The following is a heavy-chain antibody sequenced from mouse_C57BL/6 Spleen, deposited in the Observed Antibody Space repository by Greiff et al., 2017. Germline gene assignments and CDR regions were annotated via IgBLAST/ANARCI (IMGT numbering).Heavy chain of an antibody. CDR3: ARAGGGYYVSYWYFDV. D-gene: IGHD2-3*01. V-gene: IGHV3-3*01. CDR2: TFYSGIT. Sequence: EVQLQQSGPSLVRPSQTLSLTCTVTGFSINSDCYWIWIRQFPGNKLEYIGYTFYSGITYYNRSLESRTYITRDTSKNPFSMKLSSVTTEDTATYYCARAGGGYYVSYWYFDVWGTGTTVTVSS. CDR1: GFSINSDCY. J-gene: IGHJ1*03.